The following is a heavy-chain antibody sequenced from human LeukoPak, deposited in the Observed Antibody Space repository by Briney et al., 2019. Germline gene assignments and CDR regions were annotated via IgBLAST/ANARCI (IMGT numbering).Heavy chain of an antibody. J-gene: IGHJ4*02. V-gene: IGHV4-4*07. CDR3: ASSRFDFWSGYPLNY. Sequence: SETLSLTCTVSGGSMNNDYFTWIRQPAGKGLEWIGRIHSGGTTNYNPSLTSRVTMSVDTSKNQFSLKLSSVTAADTAVYYCASSRFDFWSGYPLNYWGQGTLVTVSS. D-gene: IGHD3-3*01. CDR1: GGSMNNDY. CDR2: IHSGGTT.